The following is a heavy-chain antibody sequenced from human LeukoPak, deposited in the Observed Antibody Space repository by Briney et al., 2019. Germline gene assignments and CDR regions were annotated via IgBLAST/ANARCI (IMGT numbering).Heavy chain of an antibody. CDR3: GRLGTTSRYRQIDY. CDR1: GFTFKTYW. CDR2: IKGDGSEE. V-gene: IGHV3-7*01. D-gene: IGHD1-1*01. J-gene: IGHJ4*02. Sequence: GGSLRLSCAASGFTFKTYWMTWVSQTPEKGLEWVASIKGDGSEEYYVDSVKGRFSISRDNAQDSLYLQMNSLRAEDTAVYYCGRLGTTSRYRQIDYWGQGTLVTVSS.